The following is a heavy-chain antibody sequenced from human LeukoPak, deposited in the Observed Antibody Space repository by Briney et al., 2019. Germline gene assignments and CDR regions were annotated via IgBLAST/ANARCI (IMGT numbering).Heavy chain of an antibody. CDR1: GFTFSSYA. V-gene: IGHV3-30*04. J-gene: IGHJ4*02. Sequence: PGGSLRLSCAASGFTFSSYAMHWVRQAPGKGLEWVAVISYDGSNKYYADSVKGRFTISRDNSKNTLYLQMNSLSAEDTAVYYCARGPTRTLDWNYGFNDYWGQGTLVTVSS. CDR2: ISYDGSNK. CDR3: ARGPTRTLDWNYGFNDY. D-gene: IGHD1-7*01.